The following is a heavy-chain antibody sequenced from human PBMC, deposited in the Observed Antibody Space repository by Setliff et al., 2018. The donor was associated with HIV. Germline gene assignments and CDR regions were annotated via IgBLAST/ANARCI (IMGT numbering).Heavy chain of an antibody. Sequence: PSETLSLTCTVSGDSTSSSYYWGWIRQPPGKGLEWIGSIYYSGTTYYNPSLKSRVTISVDTSKNQFSLQLTSVTAADTAVYYCVNPSGAMGDFDSWGQGTLVTVSS. CDR1: GDSTSSSYY. V-gene: IGHV4-39*01. D-gene: IGHD3-16*01. CDR3: VNPSGAMGDFDS. CDR2: IYYSGTT. J-gene: IGHJ4*02.